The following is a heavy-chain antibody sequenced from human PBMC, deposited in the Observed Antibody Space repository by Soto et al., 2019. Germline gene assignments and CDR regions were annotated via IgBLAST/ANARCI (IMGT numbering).Heavy chain of an antibody. V-gene: IGHV3-21*04. Sequence: GGSLRLSFAASGFTFSSYSMDWVRQAPGKGLEWVSSISNSSNNIYYADSVRGRFTISRDNSKNMMYLQMNSLRAEDTAVYYCAKARAQYYDFWSGYPVDYWGQGTLVTV. CDR3: AKARAQYYDFWSGYPVDY. J-gene: IGHJ4*02. CDR1: GFTFSSYS. D-gene: IGHD3-3*01. CDR2: ISNSSNNI.